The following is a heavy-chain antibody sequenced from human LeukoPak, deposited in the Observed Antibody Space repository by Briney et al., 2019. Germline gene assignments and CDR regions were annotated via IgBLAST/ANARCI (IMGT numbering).Heavy chain of an antibody. D-gene: IGHD3-22*01. CDR1: GYTFTGYY. CDR3: ARAAMDMIVVVPPDY. J-gene: IGHJ4*02. CDR2: INPNSGGT. Sequence: ASAKVSCKASGYTFTGYYMHWVRQAPGQGLEWMGWINPNSGGTNYAQKFQGRVTMTRDTSTSTAYMELSRLRSDDTAVYYCARAAMDMIVVVPPDYWGQGTLVTVSS. V-gene: IGHV1-2*02.